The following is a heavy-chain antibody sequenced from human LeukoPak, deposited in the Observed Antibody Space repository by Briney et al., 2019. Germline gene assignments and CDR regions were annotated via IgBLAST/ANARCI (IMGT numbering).Heavy chain of an antibody. CDR2: ISSSSSTI. V-gene: IGHV3-48*01. J-gene: IGHJ5*02. CDR1: GFTFSSYN. D-gene: IGHD3-22*01. CDR3: ARGRYYYDSSGVWFDP. Sequence: GGSLRLSCAASGFTFSSYNMNWVRQAPGKGLEWVSYISSSSSTIYYADSVKGRFTISRDNAKDSLYLQMNSLRAEDTAVYYCARGRYYYDSSGVWFDPWGQGTLVTVSS.